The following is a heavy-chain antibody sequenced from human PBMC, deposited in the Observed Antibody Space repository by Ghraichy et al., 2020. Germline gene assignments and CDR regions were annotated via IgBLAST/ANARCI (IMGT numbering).Heavy chain of an antibody. Sequence: GGSLRLSCAASGITFSSYWMTWVRQAPGRGLEWVANINQEGTEKYYVGSVRGRFTISRDNAKNSLYLQMNSLRAEDTAIYYCARERYEGGIDDWGQGTLVTVSS. CDR2: INQEGTEK. CDR3: ARERYEGGIDD. V-gene: IGHV3-7*01. CDR1: GITFSSYW. D-gene: IGHD3-16*01. J-gene: IGHJ4*02.